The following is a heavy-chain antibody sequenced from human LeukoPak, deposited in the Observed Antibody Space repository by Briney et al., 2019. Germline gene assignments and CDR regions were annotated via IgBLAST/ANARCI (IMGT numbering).Heavy chain of an antibody. CDR1: GVSISSSSYY. CDR2: IYYSGST. D-gene: IGHD3-22*01. CDR3: ARVTQYYYDSSGFFDY. V-gene: IGHV4-39*07. J-gene: IGHJ4*02. Sequence: SETLSLTCTVSGVSISSSSYYWGWIRQPPGKGLEWIGSIYYSGSTYYNPSLKSRVTISVDTSKNQFSLKLSSVTAADTAVYYCARVTQYYYDSSGFFDYWGQGTLVTVSS.